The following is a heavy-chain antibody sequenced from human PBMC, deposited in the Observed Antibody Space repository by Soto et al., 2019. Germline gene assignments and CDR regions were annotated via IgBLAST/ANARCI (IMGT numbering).Heavy chain of an antibody. D-gene: IGHD4-17*01. CDR2: INPSGGST. CDR1: GYTFTSYY. J-gene: IGHJ4*02. CDR3: ARVYGDYGTFDY. Sequence: ASVKVSCTASGYTFTSYYMHWVRQAPGQGLEWMGIINPSGGSTSYAQKFQGRVTMTRDTSTSTVYMELSSLRSEDTAVYYCARVYGDYGTFDYWGQGTLVTVSS. V-gene: IGHV1-46*01.